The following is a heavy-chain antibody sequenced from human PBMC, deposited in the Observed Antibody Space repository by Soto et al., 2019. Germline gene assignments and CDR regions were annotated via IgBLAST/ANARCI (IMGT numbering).Heavy chain of an antibody. CDR2: ITPNHGYP. CDR1: GYSFSTYA. Sequence: QLQLMQSGGEAKNPGASVKVSCEASGYSFSTYAICWLRQAPGQGLEWMCLITPNHGYPNYAHNCQGRLTLTTDIPSSTAYMELTSLRYDDTAMYYCATSNDSGFDAWGQGTRVCVS. J-gene: IGHJ5*02. CDR3: ATSNDSGFDA. V-gene: IGHV1-18*01. D-gene: IGHD1-1*01.